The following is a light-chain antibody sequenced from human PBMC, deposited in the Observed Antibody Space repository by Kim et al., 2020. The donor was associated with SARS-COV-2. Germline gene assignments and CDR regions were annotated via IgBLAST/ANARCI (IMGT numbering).Light chain of an antibody. CDR3: QVWDSSSDQYV. CDR1: NIGSKS. CDR2: GDT. Sequence: SYELTQPPSVSVAPGKTARITCGGNNIGSKSVHWYQQKPGRAPVLVIFGDTDRPSGIPERFSGSNSGNTATLTISRVEGGDEADYYCQVWDSSSDQYVFGTGTKFTVL. J-gene: IGLJ1*01. V-gene: IGLV3-21*04.